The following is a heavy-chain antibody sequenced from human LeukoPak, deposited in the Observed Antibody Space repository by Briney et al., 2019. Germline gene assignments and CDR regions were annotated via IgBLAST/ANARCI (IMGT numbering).Heavy chain of an antibody. CDR2: INPNSGGT. CDR3: ARDQGDCGGDCYSALDAFDI. Sequence: GESLKISCKASGYTFTGYYMHWVRQAPGQGLEWMGRINPNSGGTNYAQKFQGRVTMTRDTSISTAYMELSRLRSDDTAVYYCARDQGDCGGDCYSALDAFDIWGQGTMVTVSS. J-gene: IGHJ3*02. CDR1: GYTFTGYY. V-gene: IGHV1-2*06. D-gene: IGHD2-21*02.